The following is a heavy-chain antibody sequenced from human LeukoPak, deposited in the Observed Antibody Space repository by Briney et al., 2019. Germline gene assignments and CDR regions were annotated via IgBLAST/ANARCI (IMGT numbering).Heavy chain of an antibody. CDR3: ARGSHYYYYGMDV. Sequence: PSETLSLTCAVSGGSISSGGYSWSWIRQPPGKGLEWIGYIYHSGSTNYNPSLKSRVTISVDTSKNQFSLKLSSVTAADTAVYYCARGSHYYYYGMDVWGQGTTVTVSS. J-gene: IGHJ6*02. V-gene: IGHV4-30-2*01. CDR1: GGSISSGGYS. CDR2: IYHSGST.